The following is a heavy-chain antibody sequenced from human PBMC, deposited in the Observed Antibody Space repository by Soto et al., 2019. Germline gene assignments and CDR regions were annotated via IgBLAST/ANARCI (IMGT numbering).Heavy chain of an antibody. J-gene: IGHJ6*02. CDR3: ARDVGVRGVIYYYYYGMDV. D-gene: IGHD3-10*01. CDR2: ISSSGSTI. CDR1: VFTFIDYY. Sequence: GGSLRLSCASSVFTFIDYYMSWIRQAPGKGLEWVSYISSSGSTIYYADSVKGRFTISRDNAKNSLYLQMNSLRAEDTAVYYCARDVGVRGVIYYYYYGMDVWGQGTTVTVSS. V-gene: IGHV3-11*01.